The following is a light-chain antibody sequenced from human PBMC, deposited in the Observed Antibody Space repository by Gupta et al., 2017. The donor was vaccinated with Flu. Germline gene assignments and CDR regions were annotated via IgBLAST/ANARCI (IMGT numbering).Light chain of an antibody. CDR2: EGS. Sequence: SALTQPASVSGSPGQSITITCTGTSSDVGSYNLVSWYQQHPDKAHNVIIYEGSKRAAGVTSRFSGSKSGNTASLTISGHETEVEDFYYCCADVGGSIYVFGTGTKVTVL. J-gene: IGLJ1*01. CDR1: SSDVGSYNL. CDR3: CADVGGSIYV. V-gene: IGLV2-23*01.